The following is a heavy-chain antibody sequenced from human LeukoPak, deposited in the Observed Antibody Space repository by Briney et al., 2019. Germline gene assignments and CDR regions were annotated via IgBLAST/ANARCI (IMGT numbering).Heavy chain of an antibody. D-gene: IGHD6-13*01. CDR1: GGSISSYY. CDR3: ARGPGRRWYLKDD. J-gene: IGHJ4*02. CDR2: IYYSGST. Sequence: KPSETLSLTCTVSGGSISSYYWSWIRQPPGKGLEWIGYIYYSGSTNYNPSLKSRVTISVDTSKNQCSLKLSSVTAADTAGYYCARGPGRRWYLKDDWGQGTLVTVSS. V-gene: IGHV4-59*01.